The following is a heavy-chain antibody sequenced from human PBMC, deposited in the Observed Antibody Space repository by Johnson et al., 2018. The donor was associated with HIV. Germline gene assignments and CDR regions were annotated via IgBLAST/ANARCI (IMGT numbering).Heavy chain of an antibody. J-gene: IGHJ3*02. V-gene: IGHV3-66*01. CDR1: GFTFSSYA. Sequence: VQLVESGGGLVQPGGSLRLSCAASGFTFSSYAMSWVRQAPGKGLEWVSIIYSGGSTYYADSVQVRFTISRDNSKNTLYLQMNSLRAEDTAVYYCARGPFLWRDFDIWGQGTMVSVSS. CDR2: IYSGGST. CDR3: ARGPFLWRDFDI. D-gene: IGHD2/OR15-2a*01.